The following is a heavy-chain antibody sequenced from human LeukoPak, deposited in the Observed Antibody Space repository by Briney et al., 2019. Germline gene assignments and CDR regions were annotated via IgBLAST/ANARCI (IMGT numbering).Heavy chain of an antibody. V-gene: IGHV4-30-2*01. D-gene: IGHD3-10*01. Sequence: PSQTLSLTCTVSDGSITTDDYFWSWIRQPPGKGLEWIGYISHRGRTYSNPSLESRLTMSVDRSQNQFFLKLSSVTAADTAVYYCARGFGAGNYYYGWFDPWGQGTLVSVSS. CDR3: ARGFGAGNYYYGWFDP. CDR1: DGSITTDDYF. J-gene: IGHJ5*02. CDR2: ISHRGRT.